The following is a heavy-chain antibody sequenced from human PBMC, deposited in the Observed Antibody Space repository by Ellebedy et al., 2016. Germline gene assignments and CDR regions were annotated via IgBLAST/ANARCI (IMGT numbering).Heavy chain of an antibody. CDR1: GFTFNSYG. CDR2: ISSSKIFV. D-gene: IGHD2/OR15-2a*01. Sequence: GESLKISXTASGFTFNSYGMNWVRQVPGKGLEWISSISSSKIFVYYADSVKGRFTISRDNSKIRVSLQMNSLRLEDTAVYYCAKVRSPVFYKSSGMDVWGQGTTVTVSS. V-gene: IGHV3-21*01. CDR3: AKVRSPVFYKSSGMDV. J-gene: IGHJ6*02.